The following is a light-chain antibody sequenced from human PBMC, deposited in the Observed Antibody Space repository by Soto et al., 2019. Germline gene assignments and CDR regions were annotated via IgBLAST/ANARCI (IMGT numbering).Light chain of an antibody. CDR3: QQYGSSPS. CDR1: QSVSSSY. J-gene: IGKJ5*01. Sequence: EIVLTQSPFTLSFSPWVRATLSCRASQSVSSSYLAWYQQNPGQAPRLLIYGASSRATGIPDRFSGSGSGTDFTLTISRLETEDFAVYYCQQYGSSPSFGQGTRLEIK. CDR2: GAS. V-gene: IGKV3-20*01.